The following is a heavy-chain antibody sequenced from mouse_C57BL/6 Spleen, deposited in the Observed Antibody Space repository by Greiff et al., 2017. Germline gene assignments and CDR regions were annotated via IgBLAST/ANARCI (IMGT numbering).Heavy chain of an antibody. D-gene: IGHD1-1*01. Sequence: QVQLQQPGAELVKPGASVKLSCKASGYTFTSYWMHWVKQRPGQGLEWIGMIHPNSGSTNYNEKFKSKATLTVDKSSSTAYMQLSSLTSEDSAVYYCARSSLYYYGRVDYWGQGTTLTVSS. CDR3: ARSSLYYYGRVDY. V-gene: IGHV1-64*01. J-gene: IGHJ2*01. CDR2: IHPNSGST. CDR1: GYTFTSYW.